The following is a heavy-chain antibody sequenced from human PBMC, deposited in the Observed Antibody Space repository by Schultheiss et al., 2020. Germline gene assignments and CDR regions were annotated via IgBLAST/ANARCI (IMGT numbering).Heavy chain of an antibody. D-gene: IGHD4-17*01. V-gene: IGHV3-53*01. Sequence: GGSLRLSCAASGFTVSSNYMSWVRQAPGKGLEWVSVIYSGGSTYYADSVKGRFTISRDNAKNTVYLQMNSLRDEDRAVYYCARADYGDYGRNGMDVWGQGTTVTGSS. CDR3: ARADYGDYGRNGMDV. CDR1: GFTVSSNY. J-gene: IGHJ6*02. CDR2: IYSGGST.